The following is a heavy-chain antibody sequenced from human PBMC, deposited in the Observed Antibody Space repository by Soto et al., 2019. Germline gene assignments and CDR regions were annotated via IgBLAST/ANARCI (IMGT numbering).Heavy chain of an antibody. CDR3: ARMDCSGGSCYYYYGMDV. CDR2: ISSYNGNT. J-gene: IGHJ6*02. Sequence: GASVKVSCKASGYTFTSYGISWVRQPPGQGLEWMGWISSYNGNTNYAQKLQGRVTMTTDTSTSTAYMELRSLRSDDTAVYYCARMDCSGGSCYYYYGMDVWGQGTTVTVSS. CDR1: GYTFTSYG. V-gene: IGHV1-18*01. D-gene: IGHD2-15*01.